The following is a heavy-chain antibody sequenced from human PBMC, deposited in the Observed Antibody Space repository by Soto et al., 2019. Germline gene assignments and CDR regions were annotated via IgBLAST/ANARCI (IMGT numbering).Heavy chain of an antibody. D-gene: IGHD3-3*01. CDR3: ASHYDLWTCYLSPVDY. CDR1: GYTFSDYY. Sequence: QVQLVESGGDLVKPGGSLRLSCAASGYTFSDYYLSWIRQAPGKGLEWISYIDTSSTKIYYADSVRGRFTISRDNGKNSLCLEMNNLRVEDTAVYFCASHYDLWTCYLSPVDYWGRGTLVTVSS. J-gene: IGHJ4*02. V-gene: IGHV3-11*01. CDR2: IDTSSTKI.